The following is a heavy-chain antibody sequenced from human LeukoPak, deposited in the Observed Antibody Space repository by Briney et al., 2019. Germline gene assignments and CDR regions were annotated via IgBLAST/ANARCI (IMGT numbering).Heavy chain of an antibody. Sequence: PGGSLRLSCAASGFTFSSSAMSWVRQAPGNRLEWVSAITASGDNTYYADSVKGRFTIFRDNSKSTLYLQMNSLRAEDTAMYFCLYYDSSGFYYGRLRYWGQGTLVTVSS. J-gene: IGHJ4*02. CDR1: GFTFSSSA. V-gene: IGHV3-23*01. D-gene: IGHD3-22*01. CDR2: ITASGDNT. CDR3: LYYDSSGFYYGRLRY.